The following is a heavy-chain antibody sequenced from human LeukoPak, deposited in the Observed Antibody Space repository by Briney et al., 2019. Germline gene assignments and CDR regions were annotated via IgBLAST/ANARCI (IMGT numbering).Heavy chain of an antibody. D-gene: IGHD2-21*02. CDR2: INQSGYT. CDR1: GVSFNDYY. V-gene: IGHV4-34*01. Sequence: SETLSLTCAVSGVSFNDYYWSWVRQTPGKGLEWIVEINQSGYTNDSPSLKSRVTLSIDTSRKQFPLNLRSVTVADTGIYYCTRMTAGHDYWGQGTLVTVSS. J-gene: IGHJ4*02. CDR3: TRMTAGHDY.